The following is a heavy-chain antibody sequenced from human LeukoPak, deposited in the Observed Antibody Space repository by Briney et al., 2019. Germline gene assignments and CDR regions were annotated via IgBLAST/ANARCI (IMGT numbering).Heavy chain of an antibody. Sequence: PGGSLRLSCAASGFTFSTFAMIWVRQPPGKGLEWVSSIFPSGGEIHYADAVKGRFTISRDNAKNSLYLQMNSRRAEDTAVYYCARGRDYDLYYYYYMDVWGKGTTVTVSS. CDR3: ARGRDYDLYYYYYMDV. V-gene: IGHV3-23*01. J-gene: IGHJ6*03. CDR2: IFPSGGEI. CDR1: GFTFSTFA. D-gene: IGHD4-17*01.